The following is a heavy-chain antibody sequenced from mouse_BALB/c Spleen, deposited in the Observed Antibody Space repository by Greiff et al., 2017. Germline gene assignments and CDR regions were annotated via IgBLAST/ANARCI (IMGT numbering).Heavy chain of an antibody. CDR1: GFSLTSYG. D-gene: IGHD2-3*01. CDR2: IWAGGST. Sequence: VKLMESGPGLVAPSQSLSITCTVSGFSLTSYGVHWVRQPPGKGLEWLGVIWAGGSTNYNSALMSRLSISKDNSKSQVFLKMNSLQTDDTAMYYCARFRDGYYSFDYWGQGTTLTVSS. J-gene: IGHJ2*01. V-gene: IGHV2-9*02. CDR3: ARFRDGYYSFDY.